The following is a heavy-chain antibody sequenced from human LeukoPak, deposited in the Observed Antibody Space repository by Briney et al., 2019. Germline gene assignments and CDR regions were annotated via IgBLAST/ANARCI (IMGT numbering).Heavy chain of an antibody. CDR3: ARGDYGGNGYDY. CDR1: GFTFSSYA. D-gene: IGHD4-23*01. J-gene: IGHJ4*02. V-gene: IGHV3-23*01. Sequence: RPGGPLRLSCAASGFTFSSYAMSWVRQAPGKGLEWVSAISGSGGSTYYADSVKGRFTISRDNSKNTLYLQMNSLRAEDTAIYYCARGDYGGNGYDYWGQGTLVTVSS. CDR2: ISGSGGST.